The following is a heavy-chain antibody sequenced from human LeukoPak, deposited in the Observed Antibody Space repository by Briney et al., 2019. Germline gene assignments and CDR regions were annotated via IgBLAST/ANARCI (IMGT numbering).Heavy chain of an antibody. J-gene: IGHJ4*02. CDR2: ISSSGSTI. CDR1: GFTFSDYY. V-gene: IGHV3-11*01. D-gene: IGHD3-22*01. Sequence: GGTLRLSCGASGFTFSDYYMSWIRHAPGKGLEWVSDISSSGSTIYYADSVKGRFTISRDNAKNSLYLQMNSLRAEDTAVYYCARADSYYYDSSGYYGYWGQGTLVTVSS. CDR3: ARADSYYYDSSGYYGY.